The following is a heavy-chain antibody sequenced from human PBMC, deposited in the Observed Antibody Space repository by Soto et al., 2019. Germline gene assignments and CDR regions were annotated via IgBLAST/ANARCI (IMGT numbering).Heavy chain of an antibody. V-gene: IGHV3-23*01. D-gene: IGHD5-18*01. J-gene: IGHJ5*02. Sequence: GGALRLSCAASGFTFSSYAMSWVRQAQGKGLEWVSGISGIGDSSYFAGSVKGRFTISRDNSKNTLYLQMSSLRVEDTAVYYCAMGYSYAPFDPWGQGTLVTVSS. CDR1: GFTFSSYA. CDR3: AMGYSYAPFDP. CDR2: ISGIGDSS.